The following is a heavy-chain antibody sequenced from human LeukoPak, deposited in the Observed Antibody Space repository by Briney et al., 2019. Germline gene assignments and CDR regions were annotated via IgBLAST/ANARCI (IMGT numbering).Heavy chain of an antibody. J-gene: IGHJ4*02. CDR1: GFIFSDYY. V-gene: IGHV3-11*04. CDR3: ARADDSSSGYFDY. Sequence: GGSLRLSSAVSGFIFSDYYMSWIRQAPGKGLEWVAYISNSGNTIRYADSVKGRFTISRDNAKNSLYLQMNSLRAEDTAVYYCARADDSSSGYFDYWGQGTLVTVSS. D-gene: IGHD6-6*01. CDR2: ISNSGNTI.